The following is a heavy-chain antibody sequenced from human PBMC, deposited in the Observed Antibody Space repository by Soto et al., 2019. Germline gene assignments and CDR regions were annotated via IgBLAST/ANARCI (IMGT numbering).Heavy chain of an antibody. CDR3: ARVNVVVVAATREYYFDY. J-gene: IGHJ4*02. CDR1: GDTFTGYY. V-gene: IGHV1-2*02. D-gene: IGHD2-15*01. CDR2: INPNSGGT. Sequence: QVQLVQSGAEVKKPGASVKVSCKASGDTFTGYYMHWVRQAPGQGLEWMGWINPNSGGTNYAQKFQGRVTMTRDTSISTAYMELSRLRSDDTAVYYCARVNVVVVAATREYYFDYWGQGTLVTVSS.